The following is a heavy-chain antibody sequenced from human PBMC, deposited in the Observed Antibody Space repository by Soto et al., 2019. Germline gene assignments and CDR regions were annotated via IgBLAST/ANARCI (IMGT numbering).Heavy chain of an antibody. CDR3: ARRDCGSGRNCEFGAPAFAY. Sequence: EVQLLESGGDLVQTGGSLRLSCAASGFTFSNYDMSWVRQAPGKGLEWVSSVSSSGSSTYYADSVKGRFTISRDNSKNTLYLQMSSRGAADTAVYHCARRDCGSGRNCEFGAPAFAYWGQGNLVTVTS. D-gene: IGHD2-21*01. CDR2: VSSSGSST. V-gene: IGHV3-23*01. J-gene: IGHJ4*02. CDR1: GFTFSNYD.